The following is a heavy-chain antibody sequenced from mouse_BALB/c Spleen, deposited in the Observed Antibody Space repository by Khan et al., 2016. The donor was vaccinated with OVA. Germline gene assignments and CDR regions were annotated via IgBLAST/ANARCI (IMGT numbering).Heavy chain of an antibody. CDR2: IISGGST. D-gene: IGHD2-1*01. CDR1: GFTFTNYA. CDR3: ARSYGNFVNPNYAMDY. J-gene: IGHJ4*01. V-gene: IGHV5-6-5*01. Sequence: EVELVESGGGLVKPGGSLKLSCAASGFTFTNYAMSWVRQTPEKRLEWVASIISGGSTYYPDSVKGRFTISRDNAWNILYLQMSSLRSEDTAMYYSARSYGNFVNPNYAMDYWGQGTSVTVSS.